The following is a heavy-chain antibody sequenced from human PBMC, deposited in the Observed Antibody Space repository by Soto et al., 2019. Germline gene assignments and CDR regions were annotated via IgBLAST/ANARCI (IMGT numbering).Heavy chain of an antibody. Sequence: EVQLVESGGGLVQPGGSLRLSCAASGFTFSSYAMHWVRQAPGKGLEYVSAISPNGDDTYYANSMKGRFTISRDNSKSTLYLQMGSLRAEELAVYYCARGQRWAHLDYWGQGTLVTVSS. CDR3: ARGQRWAHLDY. V-gene: IGHV3-64*01. J-gene: IGHJ4*02. D-gene: IGHD1-26*01. CDR1: GFTFSSYA. CDR2: ISPNGDDT.